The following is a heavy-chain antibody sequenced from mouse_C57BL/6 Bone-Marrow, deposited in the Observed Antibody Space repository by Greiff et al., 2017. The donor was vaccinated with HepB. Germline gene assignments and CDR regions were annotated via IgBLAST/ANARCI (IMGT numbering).Heavy chain of an antibody. D-gene: IGHD1-1*01. V-gene: IGHV6-3*01. CDR2: IRLKSDHYAT. CDR3: TEYYCSRPYALDY. Sequence: EVKVEESGGGLVQPGGSMKLSCVASGFTFSNYWMNWVRQSPEKGLEWVAPIRLKSDHYATHYAESVKGRFTISRDASKSSVYLQMDNLRAEDTVIYYCTEYYCSRPYALDYWGQETSVTVSS. CDR1: GFTFSNYW. J-gene: IGHJ4*01.